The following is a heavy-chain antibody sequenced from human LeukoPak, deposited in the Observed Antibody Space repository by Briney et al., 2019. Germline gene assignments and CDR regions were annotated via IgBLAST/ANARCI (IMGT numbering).Heavy chain of an antibody. V-gene: IGHV3-23*01. Sequence: GGSLRLSCEASGLTFSSYAMSWVRQAPGKGLEWVSAISGSGGSTYYADSVKGRFTISRDNSKNTLYLQMNSLRAEDTAVYYCAKAPRAAAGTYNGMDVWGQGTTVTVSS. CDR1: GLTFSSYA. CDR3: AKAPRAAAGTYNGMDV. CDR2: ISGSGGST. J-gene: IGHJ6*02. D-gene: IGHD6-13*01.